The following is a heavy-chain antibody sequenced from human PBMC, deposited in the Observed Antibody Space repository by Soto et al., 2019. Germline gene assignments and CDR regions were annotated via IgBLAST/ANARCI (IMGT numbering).Heavy chain of an antibody. Sequence: GESLKISCRGSGYSFTSYWIGWVRQMPGKGLEWMGIIYPGDSDTRYSPSFQGQVTISADKSISTAYLQWSSLKASDTAMYYCARRQLAAAGTGYYYYYGMDVWGQGTTVTSP. V-gene: IGHV5-51*01. CDR1: GYSFTSYW. J-gene: IGHJ6*02. CDR3: ARRQLAAAGTGYYYYYGMDV. D-gene: IGHD6-13*01. CDR2: IYPGDSDT.